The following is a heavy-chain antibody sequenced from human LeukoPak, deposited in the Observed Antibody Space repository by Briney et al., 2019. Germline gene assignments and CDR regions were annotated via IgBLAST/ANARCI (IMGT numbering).Heavy chain of an antibody. J-gene: IGHJ5*02. CDR1: RYTCTNYD. CDR3: ARDYGGNSGWFDP. CDR2: MNPTSGNT. Sequence: ASVKVSCKASRYTCTNYDLNWVRQAPGQGLEWMGWMNPTSGNTGYAQKFQGRVTMTRDTSISTAYMELTSLRYEDTAVYYCARDYGGNSGWFDPWGQGTLVTVSS. V-gene: IGHV1-8*01. D-gene: IGHD4-23*01.